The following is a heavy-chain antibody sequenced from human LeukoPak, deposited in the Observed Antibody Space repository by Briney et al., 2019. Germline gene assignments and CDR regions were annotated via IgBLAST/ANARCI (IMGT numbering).Heavy chain of an antibody. D-gene: IGHD4-17*01. CDR1: DDSFSSHY. Sequence: SETLSLTCAVSDDSFSSHYWTWIRQPPGKGLEWIGYISYIGTTNYNPSLKSRVTISIDTSKNQFSLKLSSVTAADTAVYYCARDLVTVTKGFDTWGQGTMVSVSS. J-gene: IGHJ3*02. CDR2: ISYIGTT. CDR3: ARDLVTVTKGFDT. V-gene: IGHV4-59*11.